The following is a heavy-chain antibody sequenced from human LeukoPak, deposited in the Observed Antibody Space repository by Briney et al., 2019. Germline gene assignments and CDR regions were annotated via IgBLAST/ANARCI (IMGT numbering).Heavy chain of an antibody. V-gene: IGHV1-2*02. CDR2: INPNSGGT. D-gene: IGHD2-2*02. Sequence: ASVKVSCKASGYTFTGYYMHWVRQAPGQGLEWMGWINPNSGGTNYAQKFQGRVTMTRDTYISTAYMELSRLRSDDTAVYYCARENKDIVVVPAAIREYYYYYYMDVWGKGTTVTVSS. CDR1: GYTFTGYY. J-gene: IGHJ6*03. CDR3: ARENKDIVVVPAAIREYYYYYYMDV.